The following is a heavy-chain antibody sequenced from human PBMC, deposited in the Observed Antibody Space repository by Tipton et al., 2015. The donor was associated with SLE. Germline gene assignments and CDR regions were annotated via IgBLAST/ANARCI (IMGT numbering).Heavy chain of an antibody. V-gene: IGHV3-48*03. CDR2: ISSSGSTI. Sequence: GSLRLSCAASGFTFSSYEMNWVRQAPGKGLEWVSYISSSGSTIYYADSVKGRFTISRDNAKNSLYLQMNSLRAEDTAVYYCARDGSSSLDFDYWGQGTLVTVSS. D-gene: IGHD6-6*01. CDR3: ARDGSSSLDFDY. CDR1: GFTFSSYE. J-gene: IGHJ4*02.